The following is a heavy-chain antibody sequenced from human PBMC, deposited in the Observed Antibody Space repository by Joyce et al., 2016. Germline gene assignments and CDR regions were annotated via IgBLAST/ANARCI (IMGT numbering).Heavy chain of an antibody. D-gene: IGHD3-10*01. J-gene: IGHJ4*02. Sequence: QVQLQESGPGLVKPSQTLSLTCAVSGGSINSGGYYWSWIRQRPGQGLEWIGYIYNSGITVDKPSLKSRVIISADTSKNQFSLKLSSVTAADTAVYYGAREDDIRGADYWVQGSLVTVSS. CDR2: IYNSGIT. CDR3: AREDDIRGADY. V-gene: IGHV4-31*11. CDR1: GGSINSGGYY.